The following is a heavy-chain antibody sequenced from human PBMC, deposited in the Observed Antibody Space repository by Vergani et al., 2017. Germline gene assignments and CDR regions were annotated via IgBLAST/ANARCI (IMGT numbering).Heavy chain of an antibody. CDR3: ARLYDFWSGYYSETFDY. Sequence: QVQLVQSGAEVKKPGSSVKVSCKASGGTFSSYAISWVRQAPGQGLEWMGGIIPIFGTANYAQKFQGRVTITANESTSTAYMELSSLRSEDTAVYYCARLYDFWSGYYSETFDYWGQGTLVTVSS. CDR1: GGTFSSYA. J-gene: IGHJ4*02. CDR2: IIPIFGTA. V-gene: IGHV1-69*01. D-gene: IGHD3-3*01.